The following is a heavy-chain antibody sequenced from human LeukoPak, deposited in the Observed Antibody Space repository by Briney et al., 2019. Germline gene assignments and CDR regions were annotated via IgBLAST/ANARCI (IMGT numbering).Heavy chain of an antibody. CDR3: ARVGAISSGWYADY. J-gene: IGHJ4*02. CDR2: INWNGGST. CDR1: GFTFDDYG. D-gene: IGHD6-19*01. Sequence: GRSLRLSCAASGFTFDDYGMSWVRQAPGKGLEWVSGINWNGGSTGYADSVKGRFTISRDNAKNSLYLQMNSLRAEDTALYYCARVGAISSGWYADYWGQGTLVTVSS. V-gene: IGHV3-20*04.